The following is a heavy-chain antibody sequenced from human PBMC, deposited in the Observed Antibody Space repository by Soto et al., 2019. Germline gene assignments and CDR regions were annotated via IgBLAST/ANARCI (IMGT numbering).Heavy chain of an antibody. Sequence: PGESLKISCKTSGYSFTGNWIVWVRQMPGKGLEWVGIIYPGDSDTRYSPSFQGQVSLSADKYISTAYLQWSSLRASRAAMSYCARLASTILGTIRRSPSGYFDYWGQGTLVTVSS. CDR1: GYSFTGNW. CDR3: ARLASTILGTIRRSPSGYFDY. CDR2: IYPGDSDT. V-gene: IGHV5-51*01. J-gene: IGHJ4*02. D-gene: IGHD3-3*01.